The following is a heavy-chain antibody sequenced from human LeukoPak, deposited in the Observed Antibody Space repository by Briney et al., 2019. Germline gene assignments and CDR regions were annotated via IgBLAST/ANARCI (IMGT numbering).Heavy chain of an antibody. J-gene: IGHJ1*01. D-gene: IGHD6-13*01. Sequence: PSETLSLTCAVYGGSFSGYYWSWIRQPPGKGLEWIGEINHSGSTNYNPSLESRVTISVDTSKNQFSLKLSSVTAADTAVYYCARGRIAAAQKYFQHWGQGTLVTVSS. CDR2: INHSGST. CDR1: GGSFSGYY. V-gene: IGHV4-34*01. CDR3: ARGRIAAAQKYFQH.